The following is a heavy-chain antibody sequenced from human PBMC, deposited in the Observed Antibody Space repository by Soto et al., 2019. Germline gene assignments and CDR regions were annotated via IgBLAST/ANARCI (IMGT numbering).Heavy chain of an antibody. V-gene: IGHV1-69*01. CDR1: GGTFSSYA. CDR2: SIPIFGTA. D-gene: IGHD4-17*01. CDR3: ATRLTVTTSNIVRYYYYGMDV. Sequence: QVQLVQSGAEVKKPGSSVTVSCKASGGTFSSYAISWVRQAPGQGLEWMGGSIPIFGTANYAQKFQGRVTITADESTSTAYMELSSLRSEDTAVYYCATRLTVTTSNIVRYYYYGMDVWGQGTTVTVSS. J-gene: IGHJ6*02.